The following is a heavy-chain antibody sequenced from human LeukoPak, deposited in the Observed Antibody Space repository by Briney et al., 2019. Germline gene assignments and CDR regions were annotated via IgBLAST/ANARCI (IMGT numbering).Heavy chain of an antibody. CDR3: ARLWDSSSSLDY. D-gene: IGHD6-6*01. CDR1: GGSISSYY. CDR2: IYYSGGT. V-gene: IGHV4-59*08. J-gene: IGHJ4*02. Sequence: SETLSLTCTDSGGSISSYYWTWIRQPPGKGLGLEWIGYIYYSGGTNYNPSPKSRVTISIDTSKNQVSLRLSSVTAADTAVYYCARLWDSSSSLDYWGQGTLVTVSS.